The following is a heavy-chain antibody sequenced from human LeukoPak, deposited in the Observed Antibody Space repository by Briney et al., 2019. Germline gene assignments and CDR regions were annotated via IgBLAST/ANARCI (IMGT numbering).Heavy chain of an antibody. CDR1: GFTVSSNY. Sequence: GGSLRLSCAASGFTVSSNYINWVRQAPGKGLEWVSLIYGSTSADYADSVKGRFTISRDTSTNTVYLQMNSLRAEDTAVYYCARLNFGDDYWGQGTLVTVSS. V-gene: IGHV3-66*01. D-gene: IGHD4-17*01. CDR2: IYGSTSA. J-gene: IGHJ4*02. CDR3: ARLNFGDDY.